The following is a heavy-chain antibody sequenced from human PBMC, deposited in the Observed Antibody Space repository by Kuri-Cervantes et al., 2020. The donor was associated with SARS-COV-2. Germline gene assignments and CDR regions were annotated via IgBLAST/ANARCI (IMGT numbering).Heavy chain of an antibody. CDR1: GGSISSTNFY. D-gene: IGHD6-6*01. Sequence: SETLSLTCTVSGGSISSTNFYWGWIRQPPGKGLEWIATMYNSGTTHYNASLKSRVTISVDTSKNQFSLKLSSVTAADTAVYYCARTQGVAARRGDHNWFDPWGQGTLVTVS. J-gene: IGHJ5*02. CDR2: MYNSGTT. CDR3: ARTQGVAARRGDHNWFDP. V-gene: IGHV4-39*01.